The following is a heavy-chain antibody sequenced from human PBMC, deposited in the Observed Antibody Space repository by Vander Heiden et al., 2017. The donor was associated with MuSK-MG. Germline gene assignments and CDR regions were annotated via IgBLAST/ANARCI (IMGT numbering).Heavy chain of an antibody. J-gene: IGHJ4*02. D-gene: IGHD6-19*01. CDR2: ISSSSSYI. Sequence: EVQLVEPGGGLVKPGGSLRLSCAASGFTVSSYSMNWVRQAPGKGLEWVSSISSSSSYIYYADSVKGRFTISRDNAKNSLYLQMNSLRAEDTAVYYCARDKSVAGRFDYWGQGTLVTVSS. CDR1: GFTVSSYS. CDR3: ARDKSVAGRFDY. V-gene: IGHV3-21*01.